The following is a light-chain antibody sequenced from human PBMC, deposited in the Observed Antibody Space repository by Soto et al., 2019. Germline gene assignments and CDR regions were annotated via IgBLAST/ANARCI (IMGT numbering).Light chain of an antibody. Sequence: QSVLTQPRSVSGSPGQSVTISCTGTTSGVGGYNYVSWYQHHPGKAPKLLIYDVTQRPSGVPDRFSGSKSGNTASLTISGLQAEDEADSYCCSYGGGYTVVFGGGTKLTVL. CDR2: DVT. J-gene: IGLJ2*01. V-gene: IGLV2-11*01. CDR1: TSGVGGYNY. CDR3: CSYGGGYTVV.